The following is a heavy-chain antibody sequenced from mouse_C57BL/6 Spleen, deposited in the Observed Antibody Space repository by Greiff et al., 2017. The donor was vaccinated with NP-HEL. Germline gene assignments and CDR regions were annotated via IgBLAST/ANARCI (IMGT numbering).Heavy chain of an antibody. CDR3: ARSSSGYGGAMDY. Sequence: EVKLVESGPVLVKPGASVKMSCKASGYTFTDYYMNWVKQSPGKSLEWIGVINPYNGGTSYNQKFQGKATLTVDTSSSTAYMELNSLTSEDSAVYYCARSSSGYGGAMDYWGQGTSVTVSS. D-gene: IGHD3-2*02. CDR2: INPYNGGT. V-gene: IGHV1-19*01. CDR1: GYTFTDYY. J-gene: IGHJ4*01.